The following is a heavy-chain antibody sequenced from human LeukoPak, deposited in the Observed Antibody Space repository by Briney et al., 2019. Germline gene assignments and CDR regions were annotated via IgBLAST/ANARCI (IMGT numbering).Heavy chain of an antibody. CDR2: TYHSGST. D-gene: IGHD3-16*01. Sequence: SETLSLTCAVSGGSISSGGYSWSWIRQPPGKGLEWIGYTYHSGSTNYNPSLKSRVTISVDTSKNQFSLKLSSVTAADTAVYYCARHRRYYEWVDYWGQGTLVTVSS. CDR3: ARHRRYYEWVDY. J-gene: IGHJ4*02. CDR1: GGSISSGGYS. V-gene: IGHV4-30-2*01.